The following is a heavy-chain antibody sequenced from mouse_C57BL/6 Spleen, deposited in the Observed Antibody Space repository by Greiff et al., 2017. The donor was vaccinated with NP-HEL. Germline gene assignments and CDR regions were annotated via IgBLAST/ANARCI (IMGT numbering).Heavy chain of an antibody. V-gene: IGHV1-15*01. CDR2: IDPETGGT. J-gene: IGHJ3*01. CDR1: GYTFTDYE. CDR3: TSKGVLPAWFAY. D-gene: IGHD1-1*01. Sequence: VQLQQSGAELVRPGASVTLSCKASGYTFTDYEMHWVKQTPVHGLEWIGAIDPETGGTAYNQKFKGKAILTADTSSSTAYMELRSLTSEDSAVYYCTSKGVLPAWFAYWGQGTLGTVSA.